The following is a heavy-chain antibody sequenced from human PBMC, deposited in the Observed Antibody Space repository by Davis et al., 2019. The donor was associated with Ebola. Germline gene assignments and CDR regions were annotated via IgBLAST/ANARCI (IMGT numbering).Heavy chain of an antibody. CDR2: IKQDGSEK. J-gene: IGHJ4*02. CDR1: GFTFSRYW. CDR3: AKDMGAAAGIYDY. Sequence: GESLKISCAASGFTFSRYWMSWVRQAPGKGLEWVAKIKQDGSEKYYVDSVKGRFTISRDNAKNSLYLQMNSLRAEDTALYYCAKDMGAAAGIYDYWGQGTLVTVSS. V-gene: IGHV3-7*03. D-gene: IGHD6-13*01.